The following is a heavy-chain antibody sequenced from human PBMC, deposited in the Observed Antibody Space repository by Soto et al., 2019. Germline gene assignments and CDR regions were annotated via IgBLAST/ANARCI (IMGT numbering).Heavy chain of an antibody. V-gene: IGHV3-33*01. Sequence: QVQLVESGGGVVQPGRSLRLSCAASGFTFSSYGMHWVRQAPGKGLEWVAFIWHDGGNKFYAEPVKGRFTISRDNSKNTLYLQMTCLSAEDTSMYYCARDGDVNTGFGKDYWGQGTLVTVSS. CDR3: ARDGDVNTGFGKDY. J-gene: IGHJ4*02. D-gene: IGHD3-16*01. CDR2: IWHDGGNK. CDR1: GFTFSSYG.